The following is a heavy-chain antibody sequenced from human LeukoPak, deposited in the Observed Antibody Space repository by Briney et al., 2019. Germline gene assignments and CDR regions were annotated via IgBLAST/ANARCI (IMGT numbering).Heavy chain of an antibody. J-gene: IGHJ6*03. CDR2: MNPNSGNT. CDR1: GYTFTSYD. CDR3: AREIKYYYYYYMDV. Sequence: ASVKVSCKASGYTFTSYDINWVRQATGQGLEWMGWMNPNSGNTVYAQKFQGRVTMTRNTSVSTAYMELSSLRSEDTAVYYCAREIKYYYYYYMDVWGKGTTVTISS. V-gene: IGHV1-8*02.